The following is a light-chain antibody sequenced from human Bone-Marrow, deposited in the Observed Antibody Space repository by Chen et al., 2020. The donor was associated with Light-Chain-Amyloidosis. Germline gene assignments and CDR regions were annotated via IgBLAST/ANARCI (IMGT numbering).Light chain of an antibody. Sequence: SYELTQPPSVSVSPGQTARITCSGDDLPTKYAYWYQQKPGQAPVLVILRDNERPSGNSERFSGSSSGTTATLTISGVQAEDEADYHCQSADSSGTYEVIFGGGTKLTVL. CDR3: QSADSSGTYEVI. J-gene: IGLJ2*01. V-gene: IGLV3-25*03. CDR2: RDN. CDR1: DLPTKY.